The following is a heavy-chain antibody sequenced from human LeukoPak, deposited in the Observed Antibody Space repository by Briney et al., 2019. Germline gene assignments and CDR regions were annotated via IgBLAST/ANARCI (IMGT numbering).Heavy chain of an antibody. Sequence: ASVKVSCKASGYTFTGHYIHWVRQAPGQGLEWMGWINANNGVADYAQKFQGRVTMTRDTSISTTYMELSRLRSDDTAVYYCARESIGGYGFDYWGQGTPVTVAS. CDR1: GYTFTGHY. CDR3: ARESIGGYGFDY. CDR2: INANNGVA. J-gene: IGHJ4*02. V-gene: IGHV1-2*02. D-gene: IGHD6-25*01.